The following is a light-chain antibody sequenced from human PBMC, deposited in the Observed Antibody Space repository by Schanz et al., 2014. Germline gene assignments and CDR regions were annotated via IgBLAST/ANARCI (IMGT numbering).Light chain of an antibody. CDR2: DAS. CDR3: QQYNNWLRVYT. V-gene: IGKV3-15*01. CDR1: QSVSDN. J-gene: IGKJ2*01. Sequence: EIVMTQSPGILSLSPGERVTLSCRASQSVSDNLAWYQQKPGQAPRLLIYDASTRATGIPARFSGSGSGTEFTLTISSLQSEDFAVYYCQQYNNWLRVYTFGQGTKLEIK.